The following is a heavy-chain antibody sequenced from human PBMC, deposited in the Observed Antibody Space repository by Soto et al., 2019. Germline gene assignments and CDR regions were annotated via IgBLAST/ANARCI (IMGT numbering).Heavy chain of an antibody. Sequence: ASETLSLTCTVSGGSISSYYWSWIRQPPGKGLEWIGYIYYSGSTNYNPSLKSRVTISVDTSKNQFSLKLSSVTAADTAVYYCARARRGDSGYDSYYYNGMDVWGQGTTVTVS. J-gene: IGHJ6*02. CDR1: GGSISSYY. D-gene: IGHD5-12*01. V-gene: IGHV4-59*01. CDR2: IYYSGST. CDR3: ARARRGDSGYDSYYYNGMDV.